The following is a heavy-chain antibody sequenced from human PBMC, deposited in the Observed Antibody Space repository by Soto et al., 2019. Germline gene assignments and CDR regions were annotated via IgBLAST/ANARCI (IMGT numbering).Heavy chain of an antibody. CDR1: GGSISSYY. CDR2: IYYSGST. Sequence: PSETLSLTCTVSGGSISSYYWSWIRQPPGKGLEWIGYIYYSGSTNYNPSLKSRVTISVDTSKNQFSLKLSSVTAADTAVYYCARQSITFGGVIVVFDYWGQGTLVTVSS. D-gene: IGHD3-16*02. J-gene: IGHJ4*02. V-gene: IGHV4-59*08. CDR3: ARQSITFGGVIVVFDY.